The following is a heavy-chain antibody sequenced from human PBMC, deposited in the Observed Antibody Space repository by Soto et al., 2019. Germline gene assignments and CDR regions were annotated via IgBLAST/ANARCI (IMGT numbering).Heavy chain of an antibody. D-gene: IGHD1-1*01. V-gene: IGHV1-69*13. CDR1: GVTFSSYA. CDR3: ASIPGTPIGRYYYYGMDV. CDR2: IIPIFGTA. J-gene: IGHJ6*02. Sequence: SVKVSGKASGVTFSSYAISWVRQAPGQGLEWMGGIIPIFGTANYAQKFQGRVTITADESTSTAYMELSSLRSEDTAVYYCASIPGTPIGRYYYYGMDVWGQGTTVTVSS.